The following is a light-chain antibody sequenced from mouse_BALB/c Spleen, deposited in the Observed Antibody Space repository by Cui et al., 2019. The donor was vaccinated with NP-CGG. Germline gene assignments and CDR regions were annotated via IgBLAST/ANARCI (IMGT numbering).Light chain of an antibody. J-gene: IGLJ1*01. CDR1: TGAVTTSNY. CDR3: ALWYSNHWV. CDR2: GTN. V-gene: IGLV1*01. Sequence: QAVVPQESALTTSPGETVTLTCRSSTGAVTTSNYANWVQEKPDHLFTGLIGGTNNRAPGVPARFSGSLIGDKAVLTITGEQTEDEAIYFCALWYSNHWVFGGGTKLTVL.